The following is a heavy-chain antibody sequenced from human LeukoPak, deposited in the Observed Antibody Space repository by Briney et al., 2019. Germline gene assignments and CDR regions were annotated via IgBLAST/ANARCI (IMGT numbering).Heavy chain of an antibody. Sequence: GGSLRLSCAASGCTFSDHYMDWVRQAPGKGLEWVGRSRNEASSYTTEYAASVKGRFTISRDGSQNSLFLQMNSLKTEYTAVYYCGGVRGGALYSYWGQGTLVTVSS. V-gene: IGHV3-72*01. D-gene: IGHD2-21*01. CDR1: GCTFSDHY. CDR2: SRNEASSYTT. J-gene: IGHJ4*02. CDR3: GGVRGGALYSY.